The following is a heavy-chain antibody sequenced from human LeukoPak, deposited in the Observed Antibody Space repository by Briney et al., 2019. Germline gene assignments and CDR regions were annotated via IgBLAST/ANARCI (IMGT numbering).Heavy chain of an antibody. CDR3: AELGITMIGGV. D-gene: IGHD3-10*02. CDR1: GGSSSSSSW. CDR2: INHSGST. J-gene: IGHJ6*04. V-gene: IGHV4-4*02. Sequence: SETLSLTCAVSGGSSSSSSWWSWVRQPPGKGLEWIGEINHSGSTNYNPSLKSRVTISVDTSKNQFSLKLSSVTAADTAVYYCAELGITMIGGVWGKGTTVTISS.